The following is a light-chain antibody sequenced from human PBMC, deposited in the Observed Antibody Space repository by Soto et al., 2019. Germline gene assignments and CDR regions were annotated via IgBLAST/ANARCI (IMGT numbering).Light chain of an antibody. CDR2: AAS. J-gene: IGKJ4*01. V-gene: IGKV1-9*01. CDR1: QDISIY. CDR3: QQTRSYTST. Sequence: DIQITQCPSTLSASVGDRSTLSCRASQDISIYLAWYQHKPGKAPNLLIYAASSLQSGVPSRFSGSGSGTDFTLTIYSLQAEDFATYYCQQTRSYTSTFGEGTKVDIK.